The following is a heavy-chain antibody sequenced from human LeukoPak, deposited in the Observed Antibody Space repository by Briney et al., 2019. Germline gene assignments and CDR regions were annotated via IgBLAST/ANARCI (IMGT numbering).Heavy chain of an antibody. CDR2: INPSSGGT. CDR3: ARLGAGPYYYYMDV. Sequence: ASVRVSCKASGYTFTRHYMNWVRQAPGQGLEWMGKINPSSGGTGYAQKFQGRVTMTRDTSTSTVYMELTSLRSDDTAVYYCARLGAGPYYYYMDVWGKGTTVTVSS. D-gene: IGHD3-10*01. J-gene: IGHJ6*03. V-gene: IGHV1-46*01. CDR1: GYTFTRHY.